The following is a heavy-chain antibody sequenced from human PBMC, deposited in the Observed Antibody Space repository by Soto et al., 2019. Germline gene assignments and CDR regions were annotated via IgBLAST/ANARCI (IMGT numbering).Heavy chain of an antibody. CDR2: ISWNSGTI. V-gene: IGHV3-9*01. CDR3: AKSTGGTANGMGV. Sequence: DVQVVESGGGLVQPGRSLRLSCAASGFSFDDYAMHWVRQAPGKGLEWVSGISWNSGTIGYADSVKGRFTISRDNAKNSLYLQMYSLRAEDTALYYCAKSTGGTANGMGVWGQGTTVTVSS. D-gene: IGHD2-8*02. J-gene: IGHJ6*02. CDR1: GFSFDDYA.